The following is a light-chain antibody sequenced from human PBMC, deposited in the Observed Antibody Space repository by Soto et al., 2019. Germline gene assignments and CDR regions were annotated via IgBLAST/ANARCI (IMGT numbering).Light chain of an antibody. J-gene: IGKJ2*01. V-gene: IGKV3-15*01. Sequence: EIVMTQSPATLSVSPGERATLSCRASQSVSSNLAWYQQKPGQAPRDLIYGASTRATSIPTRFSGSGSGTEFTLTISSLQSEDFAVYYCQQYNNWPLYTFGQGTKLEIK. CDR3: QQYNNWPLYT. CDR1: QSVSSN. CDR2: GAS.